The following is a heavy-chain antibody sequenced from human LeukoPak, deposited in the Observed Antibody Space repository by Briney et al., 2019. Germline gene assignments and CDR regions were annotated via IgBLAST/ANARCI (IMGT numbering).Heavy chain of an antibody. CDR1: GYTFTSYD. CDR2: MNPNSCNT. J-gene: IGHJ6*02. Sequence: ASVTVSCKSSGYTFTSYDINWVRQATGQGLARMGWMNPNSCNTGYPQKFQGRVTMTRNTSISTAYMELSSLRSEDTAVYYCARGPKTYSSGWSPSGYYYGMDVWGQGTTVTVSS. D-gene: IGHD6-19*01. V-gene: IGHV1-8*01. CDR3: ARGPKTYSSGWSPSGYYYGMDV.